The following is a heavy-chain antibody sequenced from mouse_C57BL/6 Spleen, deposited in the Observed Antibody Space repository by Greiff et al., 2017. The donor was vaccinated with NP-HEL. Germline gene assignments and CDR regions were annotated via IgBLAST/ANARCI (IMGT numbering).Heavy chain of an antibody. CDR3: ARRHYGSSLDY. CDR1: GFTFSDYY. Sequence: EVKLVESEGGLVQPGSSMKLSCPASGFTFSDYYMAWVRQVPEKGLEWVANINYDGSSTYYLDSLKSRFIISRDNAKNILYLQMSSLKSEDTATYYCARRHYGSSLDYWGQGTTLTVAA. CDR2: INYDGSST. D-gene: IGHD1-1*01. J-gene: IGHJ2*01. V-gene: IGHV5-16*01.